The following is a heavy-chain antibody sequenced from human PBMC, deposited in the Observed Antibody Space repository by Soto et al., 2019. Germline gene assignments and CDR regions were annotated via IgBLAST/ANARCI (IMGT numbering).Heavy chain of an antibody. CDR1: GYIFTDYD. Sequence: ASVKVSCKASGYIFTDYDIHWVRQAPGQELEWIGWMNPNSGNTGYAQKFQGRVTMTRNTSISTAYMELSSLRSEDTAVYYCARTLYGDNVDYWGQGTLVTVSS. D-gene: IGHD4-17*01. CDR2: MNPNSGNT. CDR3: ARTLYGDNVDY. J-gene: IGHJ4*02. V-gene: IGHV1-8*02.